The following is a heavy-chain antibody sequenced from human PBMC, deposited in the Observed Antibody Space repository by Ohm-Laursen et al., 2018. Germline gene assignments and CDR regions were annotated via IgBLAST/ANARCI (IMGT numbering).Heavy chain of an antibody. V-gene: IGHV4-34*01. CDR3: ARLAGGLPSQYFFDY. CDR2: INHSGST. J-gene: IGHJ4*02. D-gene: IGHD3-10*01. CDR1: GGSFSGYY. Sequence: SETLSLTCSVYGGSFSGYYWSWIRQPPGKGLEWIGEINHSGSTNYNPSLKSRVTISVDTSKNQFSLKVSSVTAADTAVYYCARLAGGLPSQYFFDYWGQGTLVTVSS.